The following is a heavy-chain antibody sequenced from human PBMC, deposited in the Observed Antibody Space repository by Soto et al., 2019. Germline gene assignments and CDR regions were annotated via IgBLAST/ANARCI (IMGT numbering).Heavy chain of an antibody. J-gene: IGHJ6*03. CDR1: GGTFSSYT. CDR2: IIPILGIA. V-gene: IGHV1-69*04. Sequence: GASVKVSCKDSGGTFSSYTISWVRQAPGQGLEWMGRIIPILGIANYAQKFQGRVTITADKSTSTAYMELSSLRSEDTAVYYCARDDQEYSSSSMSSYYYCYYMDVWGKGTTVTVSS. D-gene: IGHD6-6*01. CDR3: ARDDQEYSSSSMSSYYYCYYMDV.